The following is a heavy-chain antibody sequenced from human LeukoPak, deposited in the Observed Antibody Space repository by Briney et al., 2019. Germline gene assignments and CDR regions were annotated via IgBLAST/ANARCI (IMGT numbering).Heavy chain of an antibody. CDR2: MNPNSGNT. J-gene: IGHJ4*02. CDR1: GYTFTSYD. Sequence: ASVKVSRKASGYTFTSYDINWVRQATGQGLEWMGWMNPNSGNTGYAQKFQGRVTMTRNTSISTAYMELSSLRSEDTAVYYCARGGSRELQYSSSIFDYWGQGTLVTVSS. CDR3: ARGGSRELQYSSSIFDY. V-gene: IGHV1-8*01. D-gene: IGHD6-6*01.